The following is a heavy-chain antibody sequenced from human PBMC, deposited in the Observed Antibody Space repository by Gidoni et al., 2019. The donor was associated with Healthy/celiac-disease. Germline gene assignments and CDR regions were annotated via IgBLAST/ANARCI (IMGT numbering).Heavy chain of an antibody. D-gene: IGHD3-10*01. Sequence: QVQLVQSGAEVKKPGSSVKVSCKASGGTFSSYAISWVRQAPGQGLEWMGGIIPSFGTANYAQKFQGRVTITADKSTSTAYMELSSLRSEDTAVYYCARAHYYGSGSYYHPIDYWGQGTLVTVSS. J-gene: IGHJ4*02. CDR3: ARAHYYGSGSYYHPIDY. V-gene: IGHV1-69*06. CDR1: GGTFSSYA. CDR2: IIPSFGTA.